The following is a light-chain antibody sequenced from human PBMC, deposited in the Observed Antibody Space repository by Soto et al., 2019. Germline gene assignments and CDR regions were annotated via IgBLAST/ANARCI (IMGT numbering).Light chain of an antibody. CDR3: QQYHSDSPWT. V-gene: IGKV3-15*01. Sequence: ETVMTQSPGTLSVSLGERATLSCRASQSVSIHLAWYQQKPGQAPRLLIYDTSTRATGIPARFSGSGSGTEFTLTISSLQSGDFAVYYCQQYHSDSPWTFGQGTKVDIK. CDR2: DTS. CDR1: QSVSIH. J-gene: IGKJ1*01.